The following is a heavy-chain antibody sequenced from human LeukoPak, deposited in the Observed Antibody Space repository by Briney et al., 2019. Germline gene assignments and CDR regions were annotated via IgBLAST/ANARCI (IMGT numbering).Heavy chain of an antibody. CDR1: AGSISSYY. CDR2: IYYSGGT. D-gene: IGHD1-26*01. CDR3: ARGPLGAPAGNWFDP. V-gene: IGHV4-59*01. Sequence: SETLSLTCTVSAGSISSYYWSWIRQPPGKGLEWIGYIYYSGGTNYNPSLKSRVTISVDTSKNQFSLKLSSVTAADTAVYYCARGPLGAPAGNWFDPWGQGTLVTVSS. J-gene: IGHJ5*02.